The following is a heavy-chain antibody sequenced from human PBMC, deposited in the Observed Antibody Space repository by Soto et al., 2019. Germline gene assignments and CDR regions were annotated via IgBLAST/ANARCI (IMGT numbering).Heavy chain of an antibody. Sequence: LRLSCAASGFTFSSYAMHWVRQAPGKGLEWVAVISYDGSSKYYADSVKGRFTISRDNSKNTLYLQMNSLRAEDTAVYYCARSEAYYYDSSGSFDYWGQGTLVTVSS. CDR1: GFTFSSYA. V-gene: IGHV3-30-3*01. CDR3: ARSEAYYYDSSGSFDY. CDR2: ISYDGSSK. J-gene: IGHJ4*02. D-gene: IGHD3-22*01.